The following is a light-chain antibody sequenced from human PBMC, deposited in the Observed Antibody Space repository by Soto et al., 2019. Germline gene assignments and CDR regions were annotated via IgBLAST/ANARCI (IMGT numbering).Light chain of an antibody. CDR1: RSVSSY. V-gene: IGKV3-11*01. Sequence: EIVLTQSPATLSLSPGEKATLSCGARRSVSSYLAWYQQKPGQAPRLLLYDASYRATGIPARFSGRGSGTDFTLTISSLEPEDFAVYYCQHRSDWSPRLSFGGGTKVEIK. J-gene: IGKJ4*01. CDR3: QHRSDWSPRLS. CDR2: DAS.